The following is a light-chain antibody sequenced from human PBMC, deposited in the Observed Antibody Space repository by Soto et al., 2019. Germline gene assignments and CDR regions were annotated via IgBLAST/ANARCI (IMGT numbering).Light chain of an antibody. J-gene: IGKJ3*01. CDR2: AAS. V-gene: IGKV1-9*01. CDR1: QGISSY. Sequence: DIQLTQSPSFLSASVGDRVTITCRASQGISSYLAWYQQKPGKAPKLLIYAASTLQSGVPSRFSGSGSGTEFTLTISCLQPEDFATYYCQQLNSYPLFTFGPGTKVDIK. CDR3: QQLNSYPLFT.